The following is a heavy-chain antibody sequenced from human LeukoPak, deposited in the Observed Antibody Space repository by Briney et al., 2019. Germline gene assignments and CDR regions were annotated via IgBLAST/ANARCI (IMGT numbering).Heavy chain of an antibody. CDR2: IYSGGST. V-gene: IGHV3-66*01. J-gene: IGHJ5*02. Sequence: GGSLRLSCAASGFTVSSNYMSWVRQVPGKGLEWVSVIYSGGSTYYADSVKGRFTISRDNSKNTLYLQMNSLRAEDTAVYYCAREVNYYGSGSYSNWFDPWGQGTLVTVSS. D-gene: IGHD3-10*01. CDR1: GFTVSSNY. CDR3: AREVNYYGSGSYSNWFDP.